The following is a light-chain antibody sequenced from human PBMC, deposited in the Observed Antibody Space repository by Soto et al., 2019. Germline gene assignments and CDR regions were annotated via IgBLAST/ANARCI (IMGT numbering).Light chain of an antibody. CDR2: DTS. CDR3: QQRYGWPPLT. CDR1: RGVCIY. V-gene: IGKV3-11*01. Sequence: EIVLTQSPATLSLSPGERATLSCRASRGVCIYLAWYQQKPGQAPRLLIYDTSNRATGIPARFSGSGSGTDFTLTISGLEPEDFAVYYCQQRYGWPPLTFGGGTRVEIK. J-gene: IGKJ4*01.